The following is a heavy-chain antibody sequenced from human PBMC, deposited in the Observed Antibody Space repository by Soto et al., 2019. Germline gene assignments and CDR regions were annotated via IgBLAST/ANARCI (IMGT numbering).Heavy chain of an antibody. CDR1: GGSISSGGYY. D-gene: IGHD3-22*01. J-gene: IGHJ4*02. CDR2: IYYSGST. CDR3: ARVTYYYDSSGYNFDY. V-gene: IGHV4-31*03. Sequence: SETLSLTCTVSGGSISSGGYYWSWIRQHPGKGLEWIGYIYYSGSTYYNPSLKSRVTISVDTSKNQFSLKLSSVTAADTAVYYCARVTYYYDSSGYNFDYWGQGTLVTVYS.